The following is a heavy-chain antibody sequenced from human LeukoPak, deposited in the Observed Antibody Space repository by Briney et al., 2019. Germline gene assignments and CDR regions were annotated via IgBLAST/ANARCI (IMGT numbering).Heavy chain of an antibody. J-gene: IGHJ4*02. CDR1: GFTFSSYG. CDR2: IKQDGSEK. D-gene: IGHD3-9*01. CDR3: ARAVRYDIPYFDY. V-gene: IGHV3-7*04. Sequence: PGGSLRLSCAASGFTFSSYGMHWVRQAPGKGLEWVANIKQDGSEKYYADSVKGRFTISRDNAKNSLYLQMNSLRAEDTAVYYCARAVRYDIPYFDYWGQGTLVTVSS.